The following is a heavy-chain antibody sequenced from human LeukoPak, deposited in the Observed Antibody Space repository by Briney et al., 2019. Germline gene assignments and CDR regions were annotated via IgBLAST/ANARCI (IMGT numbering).Heavy chain of an antibody. D-gene: IGHD3-3*01. V-gene: IGHV1-2*02. CDR2: INPNSGCT. CDR3: ARGSDDFWSGYSPSY. J-gene: IGHJ4*02. CDR1: GYTFTGYY. Sequence: ASVKVSCKASGYTFTGYYMHWVRQAPGQGREWMGWINPNSGCTNYAQKFQRRVTITRHTSISTAYMELSRLRSDATAVYYYARGSDDFWSGYSPSYWGQGNLVTVSS.